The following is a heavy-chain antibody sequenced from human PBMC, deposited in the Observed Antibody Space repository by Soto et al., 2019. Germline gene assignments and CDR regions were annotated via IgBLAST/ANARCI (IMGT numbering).Heavy chain of an antibody. V-gene: IGHV4-4*07. J-gene: IGHJ4*02. D-gene: IGHD3-16*01. CDR3: ARSAGGGGAGRFDY. Sequence: CTVSGGSISSYYWNWIRQPAGKGLEWIGRIYASGSTNYNPSLRSRVTMSEETSKNQFSLKLSSVTAADTAVYYCARSAGGGGAGRFDYWGQGTQVTVSS. CDR1: GGSISSYY. CDR2: IYASGST.